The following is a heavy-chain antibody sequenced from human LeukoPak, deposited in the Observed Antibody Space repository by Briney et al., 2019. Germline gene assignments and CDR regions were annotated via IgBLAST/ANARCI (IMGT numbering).Heavy chain of an antibody. Sequence: ASVKVSCKASGYTFTGYYMHWVRQAPGQGLEWMGWFNPNSGGTNYAQKFQGRVTMTRDTSISTAYIELSRLRSDDTAVYYCARSGVVVPAAIPSRYYYYYYMDVWGKGTTVTVSS. D-gene: IGHD2-2*01. V-gene: IGHV1-2*02. J-gene: IGHJ6*03. CDR3: ARSGVVVPAAIPSRYYYYYYMDV. CDR2: FNPNSGGT. CDR1: GYTFTGYY.